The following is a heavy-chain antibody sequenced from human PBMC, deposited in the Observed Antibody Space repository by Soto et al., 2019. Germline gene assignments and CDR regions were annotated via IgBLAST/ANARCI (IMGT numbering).Heavy chain of an antibody. J-gene: IGHJ4*02. CDR3: AKDWRRGNYCDSSGLGLFDY. D-gene: IGHD3-22*01. CDR2: ISGSGGST. V-gene: IGHV3-23*01. CDR1: GFTFSSYA. Sequence: GGSLRLSCAASGFTFSSYAMSWVRQAPGKGLEWVSAISGSGGSTYYADSVKGRFTISRDNSKNTLYLQMNSLRAEDPAVYYCAKDWRRGNYCDSSGLGLFDYWGQGTLVTVSS.